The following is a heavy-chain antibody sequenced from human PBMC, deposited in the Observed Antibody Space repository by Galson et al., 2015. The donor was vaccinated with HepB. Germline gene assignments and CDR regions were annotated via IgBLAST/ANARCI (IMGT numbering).Heavy chain of an antibody. CDR3: ARIQGDYGDGYYGMDV. D-gene: IGHD4-17*01. V-gene: IGHV2-70*01. J-gene: IGHJ6*02. CDR1: GFSLSTSGMC. CDR2: IDWDDDK. Sequence: PALVKPTQTLTLTCTFSGFSLSTSGMCVSWIRQPPGKALEWLALIDWDDDKYYSTYLKTRLTISKDTSKNQVVLTMTNMDPVDTATYYCARIQGDYGDGYYGMDVWGQGTTVTVSS.